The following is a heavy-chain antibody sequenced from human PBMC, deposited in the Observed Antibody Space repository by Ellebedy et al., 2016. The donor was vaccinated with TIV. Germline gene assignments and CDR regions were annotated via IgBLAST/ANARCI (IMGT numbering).Heavy chain of an antibody. V-gene: IGHV1-8*01. Sequence: AASVEVSCKASGYTFTNFDINWVRQASGQGLEWMGWMNPKSGDTVYSQKFQGRVTMTTNTPMTTAYMDLTDLTSEDTAVYYCTRGGPKGEDNWGQGTKVIVSS. J-gene: IGHJ4*02. CDR3: TRGGPKGEDN. CDR2: MNPKSGDT. CDR1: GYTFTNFD.